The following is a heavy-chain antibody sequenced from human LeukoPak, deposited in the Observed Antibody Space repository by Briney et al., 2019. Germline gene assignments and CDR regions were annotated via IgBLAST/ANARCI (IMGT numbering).Heavy chain of an antibody. V-gene: IGHV3-74*01. CDR2: INGDGRNI. CDR1: GFTFSSYW. J-gene: IGHJ6*02. D-gene: IGHD3-9*01. CDR3: TRDLMDYDVSTGLHHYYMDV. Sequence: GGSLRLSCVASGFTFSSYWMHWVRQDPRKGLVWVSRINGDGRNINYADSVRGRFTISRDNAKITLYLQMNTLRVEDTAVYYCTRDLMDYDVSTGLHHYYMDVWGQGTTVTVSS.